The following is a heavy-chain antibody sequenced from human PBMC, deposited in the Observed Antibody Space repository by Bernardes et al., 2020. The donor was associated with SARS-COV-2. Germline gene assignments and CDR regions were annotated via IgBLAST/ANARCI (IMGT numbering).Heavy chain of an antibody. CDR2: ISNDGSNK. CDR3: AKGGCEEVLSQFDY. D-gene: IGHD3-16*01. V-gene: IGHV3-30*18. J-gene: IGHJ4*02. Sequence: GGSLRLSCAASGFTFSKYGMHWVRQAPGKGLEWVAVISNDGSNKYYEDSVKGRFTISRDNSKNTLYLQMNSLRAEDTAVYYCAKGGCEEVLSQFDYWGQGTLVTVSS. CDR1: GFTFSKYG.